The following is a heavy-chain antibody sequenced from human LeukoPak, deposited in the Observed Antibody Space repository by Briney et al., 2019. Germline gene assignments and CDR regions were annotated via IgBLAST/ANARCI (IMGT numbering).Heavy chain of an antibody. J-gene: IGHJ4*02. D-gene: IGHD6-19*01. V-gene: IGHV3-7*01. CDR2: IIEGGDVK. CDR3: ARVGKSGWDFDH. Sequence: PGGSLRLSCAASGFTFSSYGMHWVRQAPGKGLEWVANIIEGGDVKYYVDSVKGRFTISRDNTKNSLYLQMTSLRADDTAVYYCARVGKSGWDFDHWGQGTLVTASS. CDR1: GFTFSSYG.